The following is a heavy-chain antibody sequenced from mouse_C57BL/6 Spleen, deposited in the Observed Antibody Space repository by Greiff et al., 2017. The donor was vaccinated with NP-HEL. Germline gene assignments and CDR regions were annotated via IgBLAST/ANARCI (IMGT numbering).Heavy chain of an antibody. Sequence: VQLQHSVAELVRPGASVKLSCTASGFNIKNTYMHWVKQRPEQGLEWIGGIDPANGNTKYAPKFQGKATITADTSSNTAYLQLSSLTSEDTAIYYCATYYYGSSGGFADWGQGTMITVAA. CDR2: IDPANGNT. CDR1: GFNIKNTY. J-gene: IGHJ3*01. CDR3: ATYYYGSSGGFAD. D-gene: IGHD1-1*01. V-gene: IGHV14-3*01.